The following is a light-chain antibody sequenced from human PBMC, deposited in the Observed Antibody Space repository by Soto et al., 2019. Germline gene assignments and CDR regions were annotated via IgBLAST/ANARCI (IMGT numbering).Light chain of an antibody. V-gene: IGLV1-40*01. CDR1: DSNIGADYD. Sequence: QSVLTQPPSVSGAPGQRVTISCTGSDSNIGADYDVHWYQKLPGTAPKLLIYGNSNRPSGVPDRISGSKSGTSASLAITGLQAEDEADYYCAAWDDSLNGVFGGGTKLTVL. CDR2: GNS. CDR3: AAWDDSLNGV. J-gene: IGLJ3*02.